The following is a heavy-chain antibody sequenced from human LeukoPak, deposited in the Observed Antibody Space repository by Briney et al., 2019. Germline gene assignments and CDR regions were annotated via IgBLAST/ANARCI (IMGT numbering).Heavy chain of an antibody. Sequence: ASVRVSCKASGNTFTGYYVHWVRQAPGQGLEWMGWINTHNGATNYAQHFQGRVTMTTDTAVTTAYMDLDGLISDDAAVYFCARGPIGGLRKGFDIWGQGTLVTVSS. V-gene: IGHV1-2*02. CDR1: GNTFTGYY. CDR3: ARGPIGGLRKGFDI. J-gene: IGHJ4*02. CDR2: INTHNGAT. D-gene: IGHD1-26*01.